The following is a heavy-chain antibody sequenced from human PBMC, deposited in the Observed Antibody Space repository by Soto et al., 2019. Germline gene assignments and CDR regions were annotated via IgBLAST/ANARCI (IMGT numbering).Heavy chain of an antibody. V-gene: IGHV3-30*04. CDR3: AREGDYSNYFDY. J-gene: IGHJ4*02. Sequence: QVQLVESGGDVVQPGRSLRLSCAASHFSFSSSPMNWVRQAPGKGLEWVATISYDGSSKYYAESVEGRFTVSRDNSKKTLFLQVNSLRVEDTAVYYCAREGDYSNYFDYWGQGTLVTVSS. D-gene: IGHD4-4*01. CDR1: HFSFSSSP. CDR2: ISYDGSSK.